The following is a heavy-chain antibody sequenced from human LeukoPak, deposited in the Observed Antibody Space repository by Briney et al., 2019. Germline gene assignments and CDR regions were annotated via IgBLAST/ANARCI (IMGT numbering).Heavy chain of an antibody. CDR2: IYYSGST. J-gene: IGHJ5*02. Sequence: SETLSLTCTVSGGSISSYYWGWIRQTPGKGLEWIGSIYYSGSTYYNPSLKSRVTISVDTSKNQFSLKLSSVTAADTAVYYCARHPLTVVTPGWFDPWGQGTLVTVSS. CDR1: GGSISSYY. CDR3: ARHPLTVVTPGWFDP. D-gene: IGHD4-23*01. V-gene: IGHV4-39*01.